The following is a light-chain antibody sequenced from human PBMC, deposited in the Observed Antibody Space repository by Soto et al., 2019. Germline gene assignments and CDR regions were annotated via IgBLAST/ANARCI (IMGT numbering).Light chain of an antibody. CDR3: QQSYSSPPT. Sequence: DIHMTQSPSSLSASVLDVVTVTFRASQSISSYLNWYQQKPGKAPKLLIYAASSLQSGVPSRFSGSGSGTDFTLTISSLQPEDFATYYCQQSYSSPPTFGQGTKVDI. CDR2: AAS. CDR1: QSISSY. V-gene: IGKV1-39*01. J-gene: IGKJ1*01.